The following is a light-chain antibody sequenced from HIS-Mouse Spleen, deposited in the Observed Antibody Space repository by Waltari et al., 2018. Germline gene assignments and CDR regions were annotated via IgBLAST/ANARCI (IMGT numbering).Light chain of an antibody. CDR2: EVS. V-gene: IGLV2-8*01. CDR1: SSDVGGYNY. CDR3: SSYAGSNNLV. Sequence: QSALTQPPSASGSPGQSVTISCTGTSSDVGGYNYVSWYQQHPGKPPKRMIYEVSKRPSGVPDRFSGSKSGTTASLTVSGLQAEDEADYYCSSYAGSNNLVFGGGTKLTVL. J-gene: IGLJ2*01.